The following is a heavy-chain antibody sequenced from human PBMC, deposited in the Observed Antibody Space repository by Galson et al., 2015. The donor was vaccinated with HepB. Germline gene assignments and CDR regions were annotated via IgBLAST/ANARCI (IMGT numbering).Heavy chain of an antibody. D-gene: IGHD3-22*01. Sequence: SLRLSCAASGFTFGDYAMSWVRQAPGKGLEWVGFIRSKAYGGTTEYAASVKGRFTISRDDSKSIAYLQMNSLKTEDTAVYYCTRDLESDYDSSGYFWGQGTMVTVSS. CDR3: TRDLESDYDSSGYF. CDR2: IRSKAYGGTT. J-gene: IGHJ3*01. V-gene: IGHV3-49*04. CDR1: GFTFGDYA.